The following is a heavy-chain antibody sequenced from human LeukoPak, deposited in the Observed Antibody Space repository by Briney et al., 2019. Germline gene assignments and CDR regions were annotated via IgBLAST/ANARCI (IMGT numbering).Heavy chain of an antibody. V-gene: IGHV3-74*01. CDR2: INSDGSST. CDR3: ARDRPLLAFDI. D-gene: IGHD2/OR15-2a*01. J-gene: IGHJ3*02. Sequence: GGSLRLSCAASGFTFSSYWMHWVRQAPGKGLVWVSRINSDGSSTSYADSVKGRFTISRDNARNTLYLQMSSLRAEDTAVYYCARDRPLLAFDIWGQGTMVTVSS. CDR1: GFTFSSYW.